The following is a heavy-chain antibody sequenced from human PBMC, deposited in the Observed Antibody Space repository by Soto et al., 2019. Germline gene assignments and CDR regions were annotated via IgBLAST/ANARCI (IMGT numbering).Heavy chain of an antibody. CDR3: AKASCSSTSCYAAFDY. J-gene: IGHJ4*02. D-gene: IGHD2-2*01. V-gene: IGHV3-9*01. CDR2: ISWNSGSI. CDR1: GFTFDDYA. Sequence: EVQLVESGGGLVQPGRSLRLSCAASGFTFDDYAMHWVGQAPGKGLEWVSGISWNSGSIGYADSVKGRFTISRDNAKNSLYLQMNSLRAEDTALYYCAKASCSSTSCYAAFDYWGQGTLVTVSS.